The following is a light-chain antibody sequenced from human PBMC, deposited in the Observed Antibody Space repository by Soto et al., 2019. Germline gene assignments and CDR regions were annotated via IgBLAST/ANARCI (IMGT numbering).Light chain of an antibody. CDR1: QYINTR. CDR2: QTS. V-gene: IGKV3-20*01. J-gene: IGKJ1*01. CDR3: QQYGSSGT. Sequence: EIVLTQSPATLSSFPGDRVTLSCRASQYINTRLAWYQHRPGQAPRLLIYQTSIRAAGIPARFSASGTGTDFTLTISRLEPEDFAVYYCQQYGSSGTFGQGTKVDI.